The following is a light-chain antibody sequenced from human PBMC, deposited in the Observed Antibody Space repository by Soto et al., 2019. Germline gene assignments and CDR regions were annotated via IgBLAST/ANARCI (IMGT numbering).Light chain of an antibody. CDR3: QQYAGPPFS. Sequence: DIVLTQSPGTLSLSPGERATLSCRASHSVSYNYLAWYQQKPGQAPRLLIYGASNRATGIPDRFSGSGSGPDFTLTISRLDPEDFAVYSCQQYAGPPFSFGQGTKLEIK. J-gene: IGKJ2*03. CDR2: GAS. CDR1: HSVSYNY. V-gene: IGKV3-20*01.